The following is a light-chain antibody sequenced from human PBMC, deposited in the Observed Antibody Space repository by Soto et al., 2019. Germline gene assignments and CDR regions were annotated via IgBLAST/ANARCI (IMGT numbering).Light chain of an antibody. CDR3: QHYRTS. J-gene: IGKJ4*01. Sequence: EIVLKQSPGTLPLSPRERATLSCRASQGFSSSYLASSQQKPGQPPRLHIYGASSRATGIPDRFSGSGSGTDFTLTITRLEPEDFAVYYCQHYRTSFGGGTKVEIK. CDR1: QGFSSSY. CDR2: GAS. V-gene: IGKV3-20*01.